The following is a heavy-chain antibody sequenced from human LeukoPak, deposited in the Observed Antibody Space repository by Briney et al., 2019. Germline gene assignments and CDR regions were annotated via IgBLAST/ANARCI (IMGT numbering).Heavy chain of an antibody. V-gene: IGHV4-59*01. D-gene: IGHD3-9*01. CDR3: ARDMPPLPGYSPLDY. J-gene: IGHJ4*02. Sequence: PSETLSLTCTVSGASIRHYYWSWIRQPPGKGLEWIGYIYYSGSTNYNPSLKSRVTISVDTSKNQFSLKLSSVTAADTAVYYCARDMPPLPGYSPLDYWGQGTLVTVSS. CDR1: GASIRHYY. CDR2: IYYSGST.